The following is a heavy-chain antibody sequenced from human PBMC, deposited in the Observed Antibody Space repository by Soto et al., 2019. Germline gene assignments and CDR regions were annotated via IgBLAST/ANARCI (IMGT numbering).Heavy chain of an antibody. J-gene: IGHJ6*03. CDR1: GGSISSSSYY. Sequence: PSETLSLTCTVSGGSISSSSYYWGWIRQPPGKGLEWIGSIYYSGSTYYNPSLKSRVTISVDTSKNQFSLKLSSVTAADTAVYYCARRIIVVVPAAQRPTMVRGDAYYYYYMDVWGKGTTVTVSS. CDR3: ARRIIVVVPAAQRPTMVRGDAYYYYYMDV. V-gene: IGHV4-39*01. CDR2: IYYSGST. D-gene: IGHD2-2*01.